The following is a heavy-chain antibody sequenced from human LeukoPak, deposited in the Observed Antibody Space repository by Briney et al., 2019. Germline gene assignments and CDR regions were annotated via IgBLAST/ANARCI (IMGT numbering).Heavy chain of an antibody. CDR1: GYTFTSYD. D-gene: IGHD5-12*01. V-gene: IGHV1-8*01. CDR3: ARFEWLRFPYYYYGMDV. CDR2: MNPNSGST. J-gene: IGHJ6*02. Sequence: ASVKVSCKASGYTFTSYDINWVRQATGQGLEWMGWMNPNSGSTGYAQKFQGRVTMTRNTSISTAYMELSSLRSEDTAVYYCARFEWLRFPYYYYGMDVWGQGTTVTVSS.